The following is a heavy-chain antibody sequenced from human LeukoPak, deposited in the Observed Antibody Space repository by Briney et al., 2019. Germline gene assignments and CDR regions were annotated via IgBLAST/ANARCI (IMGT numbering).Heavy chain of an antibody. CDR2: ININNGDI. Sequence: PWASVKVSCKASGYTFTTYAIHWVRQAPGQRLEWMGWININNGDIKYSQEFQGRVTITRDTSASTAYMELSSLRSEDMAVYYCARRGGSTNFDYWGQGTLVTVSS. J-gene: IGHJ4*02. V-gene: IGHV1-3*03. D-gene: IGHD1-26*01. CDR1: GYTFTTYA. CDR3: ARRGGSTNFDY.